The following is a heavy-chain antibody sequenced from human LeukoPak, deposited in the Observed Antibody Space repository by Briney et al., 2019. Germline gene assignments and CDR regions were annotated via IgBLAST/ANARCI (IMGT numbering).Heavy chain of an antibody. V-gene: IGHV3-30*02. CDR3: AKVPAPGDCSSTSCYPGWFDP. J-gene: IGHJ5*02. CDR2: IWYDGSNK. Sequence: GGSLRLSCAASGFTFSSYGMHWVRQAPGKGLEWVAVIWYDGSNKYYADSVKGRFTISRDNSKNTLYLQMNSLRAEDTAVYYCAKVPAPGDCSSTSCYPGWFDPWGQGTLVTVSS. D-gene: IGHD2-2*01. CDR1: GFTFSSYG.